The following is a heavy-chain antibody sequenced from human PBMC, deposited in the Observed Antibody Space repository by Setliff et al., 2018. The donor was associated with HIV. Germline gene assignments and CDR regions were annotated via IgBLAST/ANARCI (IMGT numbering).Heavy chain of an antibody. CDR2: IKADESEK. CDR1: GFSFSEFW. Sequence: PGGSLRLSCAASGFSFSEFWMNWVRQAPGKGLEWVANIKADESEKYYVDSVKGRFTISRDNTKNSLFLQTDRLRVEDTAVYYCNMGHYRKSSEWGRGTLVTVSS. J-gene: IGHJ4*02. V-gene: IGHV3-7*03. CDR3: NMGHYRKSSE. D-gene: IGHD3-10*01.